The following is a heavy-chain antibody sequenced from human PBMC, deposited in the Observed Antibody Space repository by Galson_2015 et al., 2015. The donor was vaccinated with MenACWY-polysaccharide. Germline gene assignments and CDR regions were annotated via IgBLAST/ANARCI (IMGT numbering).Heavy chain of an antibody. V-gene: IGHV3-21*06. Sequence: SLRLSCAVSGFPFSTYNMNWVRQAPGKGLEWVSFISIRGDFIFYADSVKGRFTISRDNAKNSLHLHMNSLRGDDTAVYYCAREPHGPIVARRNSYPYDGIDVWGQGTTVTVSS. CDR1: GFPFSTYN. CDR2: ISIRGDFI. CDR3: AREPHGPIVARRNSYPYDGIDV. D-gene: IGHD5-12*01. J-gene: IGHJ6*02.